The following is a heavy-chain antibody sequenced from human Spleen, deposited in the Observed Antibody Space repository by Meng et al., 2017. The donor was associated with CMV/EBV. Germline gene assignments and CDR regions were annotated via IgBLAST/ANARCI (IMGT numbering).Heavy chain of an antibody. Sequence: VSGASIGSRCSYWGWIRQPPGQGLEWIGCIYYSGSTYYNPSLKSRVTISVDTSKNQFSLKLSSVTAAETAVYYCAGSRGTNPPWFDPWGQGTLVTVSS. CDR2: IYYSGST. CDR1: GASIGSRCSY. CDR3: AGSRGTNPPWFDP. V-gene: IGHV4-39*01. D-gene: IGHD2-15*01. J-gene: IGHJ5*02.